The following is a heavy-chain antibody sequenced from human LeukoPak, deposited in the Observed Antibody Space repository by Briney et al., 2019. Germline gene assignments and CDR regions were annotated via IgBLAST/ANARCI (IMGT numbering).Heavy chain of an antibody. CDR3: ARDVCSSTSCYGWFDP. CDR2: INPNSGGT. J-gene: IGHJ5*02. V-gene: IGHV1-2*02. D-gene: IGHD2-2*01. Sequence: ASVKVSCKASGYTFTGYYMHWVRQAPGQGLEWMGWINPNSGGTSYAQKLQGRVTMTRDTSISTAYMELSRLRSDDTAVYYCARDVCSSTSCYGWFDPWGQGTLVTVSS. CDR1: GYTFTGYY.